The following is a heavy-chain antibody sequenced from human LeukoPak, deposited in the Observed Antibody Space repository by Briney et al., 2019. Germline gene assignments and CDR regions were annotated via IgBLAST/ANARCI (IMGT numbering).Heavy chain of an antibody. CDR3: APHCSSASCPDY. CDR2: ISRSGVAT. Sequence: PGGSLRLSCAASGFTFTSFAMSWVRQAPGKGLEWVSTISRSGVATYYANSVKGRFTISRDNARNSLYLQMNSLRTEDTSVYYCAPHCSSASCPDYWGQGTLVTVSS. CDR1: GFTFTSFA. D-gene: IGHD2-2*01. V-gene: IGHV3-23*01. J-gene: IGHJ4*02.